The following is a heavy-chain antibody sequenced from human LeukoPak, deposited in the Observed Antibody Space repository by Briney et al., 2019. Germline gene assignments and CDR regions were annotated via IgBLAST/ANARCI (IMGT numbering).Heavy chain of an antibody. J-gene: IGHJ6*03. V-gene: IGHV4-39*01. D-gene: IGHD3-3*01. CDR3: ARHHQYYDFWSGYPDYYMDV. Sequence: SETLSLTCTVSGGSISSSSYYWGWIRQPPGEGLEWIGSIYYSGSTYYNPSLKSRVTISVDTSKNQFSLKLSSVTAADTAVYYCARHHQYYDFWSGYPDYYMDVWGKGTTVTVSS. CDR2: IYYSGST. CDR1: GGSISSSSYY.